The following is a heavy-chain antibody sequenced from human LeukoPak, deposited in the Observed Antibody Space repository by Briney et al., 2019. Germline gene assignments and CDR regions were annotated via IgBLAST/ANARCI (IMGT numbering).Heavy chain of an antibody. D-gene: IGHD4-17*01. CDR3: ARGVTTVTTFFDY. CDR2: IYYSGST. CDR1: GGSISSGGYY. V-gene: IGHV4-31*03. Sequence: SETLSLTCTVSGGSISSGGYYWSWIRQHPGKGLEWIGYIYYSGSTYYNPSLKSRVTISVDTSKNQFSLKLSSVTAADTAVYYCARGVTTVTTFFDYWGQGTLVTVSS. J-gene: IGHJ4*02.